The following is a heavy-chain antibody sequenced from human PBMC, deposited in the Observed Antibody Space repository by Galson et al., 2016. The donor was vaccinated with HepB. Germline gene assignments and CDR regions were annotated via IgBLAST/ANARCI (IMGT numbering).Heavy chain of an antibody. CDR3: ARRVDRRRDFDY. V-gene: IGHV3-30-3*01. J-gene: IGHJ4*02. Sequence: SLRLSCAASGFTFSSDVMSWVRQAPGKGLEWLAVISYDGGNKYYADSVKGRFTISKDNSKNMLYLHMNSLRTEDTALYFCARRVDRRRDFDYWGQGTLSPSPQ. CDR1: GFTFSSDV. CDR2: ISYDGGNK.